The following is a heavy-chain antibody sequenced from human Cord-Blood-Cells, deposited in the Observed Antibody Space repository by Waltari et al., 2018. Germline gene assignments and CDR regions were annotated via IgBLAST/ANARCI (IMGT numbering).Heavy chain of an antibody. V-gene: IGHV3-74*01. CDR1: GFTFSRYW. CDR3: ARVDSSSSFGNWYFDL. D-gene: IGHD6-6*01. Sequence: EVQLVESGGGLVQPGGSRTLSCAASGFTFSRYWMHWVRKPCGKGRVWVSRINSEGSSTSYADSVKGRFTISRDNAKNTLYLQMNSLRAEDTAVYYCARVDSSSSFGNWYFDLWGRGTLVTVSS. J-gene: IGHJ2*01. CDR2: INSEGSST.